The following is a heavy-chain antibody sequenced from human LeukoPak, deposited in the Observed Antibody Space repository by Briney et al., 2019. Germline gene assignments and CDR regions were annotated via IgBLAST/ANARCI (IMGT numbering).Heavy chain of an antibody. Sequence: GASVKVSCKASGGTFSSYAISWVRQAPGQGLEWMGGIIPIFGTANYAQKFQGRVTITADESTSTAYMELSSLRSEDTAAYYCARALSPLRFLEWLLKYWGQGTLVTVSS. CDR1: GGTFSSYA. D-gene: IGHD3-3*01. CDR3: ARALSPLRFLEWLLKY. CDR2: IIPIFGTA. V-gene: IGHV1-69*13. J-gene: IGHJ4*02.